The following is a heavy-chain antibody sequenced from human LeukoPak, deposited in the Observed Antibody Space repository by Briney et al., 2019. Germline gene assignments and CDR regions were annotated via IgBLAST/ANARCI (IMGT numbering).Heavy chain of an antibody. D-gene: IGHD3-3*01. V-gene: IGHV3-30*18. Sequence: GRSLRLSCAASGFTFSSYGIHWVRQAPGKGLEWVAVISYDGNNKYYADSVKGRFTISRDNSKNTLYLHMNSLRADDTAVYYCAKDRDDFPDYWGQGTLVTVSS. CDR2: ISYDGNNK. CDR1: GFTFSSYG. CDR3: AKDRDDFPDY. J-gene: IGHJ4*02.